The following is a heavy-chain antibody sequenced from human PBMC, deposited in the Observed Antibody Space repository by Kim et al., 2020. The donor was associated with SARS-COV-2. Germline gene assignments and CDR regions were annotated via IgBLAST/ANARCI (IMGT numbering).Heavy chain of an antibody. J-gene: IGHJ5*02. D-gene: IGHD1-26*01. CDR3: ARVYFINWFDP. Sequence: DSGRGRLTISRDNSKTRVYLQRNSLRAEDTAVYYCARVYFINWFDPWGQGTLVTVSA. V-gene: IGHV3-66*01.